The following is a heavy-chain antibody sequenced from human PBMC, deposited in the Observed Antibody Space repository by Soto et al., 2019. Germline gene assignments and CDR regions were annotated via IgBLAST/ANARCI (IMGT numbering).Heavy chain of an antibody. J-gene: IGHJ4*02. D-gene: IGHD6-13*01. CDR2: INPNSGGT. Sequence: GASVKLSCKASGYTFTGYYMHWVRQDTGQGLEWMGWINPNSGGTNYAQKFQGRVTMTRDTSISTAYMELSRLRSDDTAVYYCARYHGRNIAAAGHAYYFDYWVQGTLVTGSS. CDR3: ARYHGRNIAAAGHAYYFDY. CDR1: GYTFTGYY. V-gene: IGHV1-2*02.